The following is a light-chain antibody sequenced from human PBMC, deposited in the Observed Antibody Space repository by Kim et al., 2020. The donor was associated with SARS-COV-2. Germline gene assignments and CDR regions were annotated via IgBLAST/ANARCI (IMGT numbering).Light chain of an antibody. Sequence: SVENRVTITCRASQSISNFLAWYQEKPGKAPKLLSYEASTLESGVPSRFSGGGSGTEFTLTISSLQPDDLATYHCQQYINYSPLTFGGGTKVDIK. CDR3: QQYINYSPLT. V-gene: IGKV1-5*03. CDR1: QSISNF. J-gene: IGKJ4*01. CDR2: EAS.